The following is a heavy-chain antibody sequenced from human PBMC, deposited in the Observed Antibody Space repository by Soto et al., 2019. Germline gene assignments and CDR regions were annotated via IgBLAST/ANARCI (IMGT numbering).Heavy chain of an antibody. CDR3: ASLPGYYDSSGYQTRLDY. J-gene: IGHJ4*02. D-gene: IGHD3-22*01. V-gene: IGHV4-39*01. CDR2: IYYSGST. CDR1: GGSISSSSYY. Sequence: QLQLQESGPGLVKPSETLSLTCTVSGGSISSSSYYWGWIRQPPGKGLEWIGSIYYSGSTYYNPSLKSRVTISVDTSKNQFPPKLSSVTAADTAVYYCASLPGYYDSSGYQTRLDYWGQGTLVTVSS.